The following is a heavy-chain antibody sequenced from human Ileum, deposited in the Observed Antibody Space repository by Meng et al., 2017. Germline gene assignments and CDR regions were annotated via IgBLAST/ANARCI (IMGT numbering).Heavy chain of an antibody. CDR2: HSHSGST. D-gene: IGHD4-23*01. J-gene: IGHJ4*02. Sequence: LGESGRELVQPPRGLSLPCALSRGSISSAPYCSGVRLHKGEWLAWIEQHSHSGSTLYNPYLKSRVTMSVDKYNRQFSLMRTCVTAACTAVYYCARHGGYYQGFWGQGTLVTVSS. V-gene: IGHV4-4*03. CDR3: ARHGGYYQGF. CDR1: RGSISSAPY.